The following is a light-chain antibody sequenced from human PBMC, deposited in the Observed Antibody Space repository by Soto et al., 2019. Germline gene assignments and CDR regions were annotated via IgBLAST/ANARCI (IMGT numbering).Light chain of an antibody. V-gene: IGKV2-28*01. J-gene: IGKJ4*01. Sequence: DIVMTQSPLSLPETPEVPASISCRSSQSLLHSNGYNFLHWYLQKPGQSPQLLIYLGSNRASGVPDRFSDSGSGTDFTLKISRVEAEDVGFYYCMQPLQTPLTFGGGTKVEIK. CDR1: QSLLHSNGYNF. CDR2: LGS. CDR3: MQPLQTPLT.